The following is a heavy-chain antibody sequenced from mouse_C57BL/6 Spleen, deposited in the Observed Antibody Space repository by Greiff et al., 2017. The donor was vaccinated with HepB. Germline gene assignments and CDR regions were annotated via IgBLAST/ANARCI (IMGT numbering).Heavy chain of an antibody. CDR1: GYTFTSYW. V-gene: IGHV1-72*01. D-gene: IGHD1-1*01. CDR2: IDPNSGGT. CDR3: TRSGYYGSSYVYAMDD. Sequence: QVQLQQPGAELVQPGASVKLSCKASGYTFTSYWMHWVKQRPGRGLEWIGRIDPNSGGTKYNEKFKSKATLTVDKPSSTAYMQLSSLTSEDSAVYYWTRSGYYGSSYVYAMDDWGQGTSVTVSS. J-gene: IGHJ4*01.